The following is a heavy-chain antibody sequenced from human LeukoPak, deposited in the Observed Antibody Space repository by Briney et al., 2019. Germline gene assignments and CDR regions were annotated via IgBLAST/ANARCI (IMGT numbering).Heavy chain of an antibody. CDR3: ARVPSWDYYYYMDV. Sequence: AGGSLRLSCAASGFTVSRIYERWVRQPPGKVQECAIAIYSGGSTYYADSVKGRLTISRENSKNTLYIQMNSLRAEDTAVYYCARVPSWDYYYYMDVWGKGTKVTVSS. V-gene: IGHV3-53*01. CDR1: GFTVSRIY. D-gene: IGHD3-16*01. CDR2: IYSGGST. J-gene: IGHJ6*03.